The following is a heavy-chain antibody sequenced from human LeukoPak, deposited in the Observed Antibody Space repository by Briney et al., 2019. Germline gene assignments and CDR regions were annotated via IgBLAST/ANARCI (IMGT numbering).Heavy chain of an antibody. CDR3: ARRELLSTPDAFDI. V-gene: IGHV4-39*01. CDR1: GGSISSSSYY. CDR2: IYYSGST. Sequence: SETLSLTCTVSGGSISSSSYYWGWICQPPGKGLEWIGSIYYSGSTYYNPSLKSRVTISVDASKNQFSLKVSSVTAADTAVYYCARRELLSTPDAFDIWGQGTMVTVSS. D-gene: IGHD3-10*01. J-gene: IGHJ3*02.